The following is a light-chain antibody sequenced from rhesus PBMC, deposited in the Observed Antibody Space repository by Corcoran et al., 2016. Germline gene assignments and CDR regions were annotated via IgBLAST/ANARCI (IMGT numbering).Light chain of an antibody. J-gene: IGLJ1*01. CDR2: ENN. CDR3: QSYDNSLSAYI. CDR1: ASNIGADYY. Sequence: QSVLTQPPSMSGAPGQRVTLSCTGSASNIGADYYVQWYQQLPGTAPKLLIFENNKRPSGISDRFSGSQSGTSASLSITGLQSEDEADYFCQSYDNSLSAYIFGTGTRLTVL. V-gene: IGLV1-85*01.